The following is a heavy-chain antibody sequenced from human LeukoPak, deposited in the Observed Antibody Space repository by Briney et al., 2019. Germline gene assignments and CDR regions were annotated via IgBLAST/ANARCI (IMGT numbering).Heavy chain of an antibody. J-gene: IGHJ4*02. CDR1: GFTFNNYG. Sequence: GGSPRLSCAASGFTFNNYGVHWVRQAPGKGLEWVSTITGGTDRKYYADSVKGRFTISRDNSKNTVYLQMNSLRAEDTAVYYCAKDYFASGTYGYCDCWGQGTLVSVSS. CDR3: AKDYFASGTYGYCDC. V-gene: IGHV3-23*01. D-gene: IGHD3-10*01. CDR2: ITGGTDRK.